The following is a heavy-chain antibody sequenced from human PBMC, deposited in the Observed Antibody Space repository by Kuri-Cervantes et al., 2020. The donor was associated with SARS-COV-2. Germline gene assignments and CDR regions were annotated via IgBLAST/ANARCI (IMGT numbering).Heavy chain of an antibody. D-gene: IGHD5-18*01. CDR2: IYHSGST. Sequence: SETLSLTCTVSGGSISSGGYYWSWIRQPPGKGLEWIGYIYHSGSTYYNPSLKSRVTISVDRSKNQFSLKLSSVTAADTAVYYCARVGYSSGRHDYWGKGTLVTVSS. J-gene: IGHJ4*02. CDR1: GGSISSGGYY. CDR3: ARVGYSSGRHDY. V-gene: IGHV4-30-2*01.